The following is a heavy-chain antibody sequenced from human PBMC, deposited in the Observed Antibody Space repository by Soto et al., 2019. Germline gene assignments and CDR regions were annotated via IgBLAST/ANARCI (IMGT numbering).Heavy chain of an antibody. Sequence: QVQLVESGGGVVQPGRSLRLSCAASGFTFTSYGMHWVRQAPGKGLEGVAVISYDGSNKYYADSVKGQFTISRDNSKNTLYLQMNSRIAEDSAVYYCAKVLYSGYDTPFDYWGQGTLVTVSS. D-gene: IGHD5-12*01. CDR3: AKVLYSGYDTPFDY. J-gene: IGHJ4*02. CDR1: GFTFTSYG. V-gene: IGHV3-30*18. CDR2: ISYDGSNK.